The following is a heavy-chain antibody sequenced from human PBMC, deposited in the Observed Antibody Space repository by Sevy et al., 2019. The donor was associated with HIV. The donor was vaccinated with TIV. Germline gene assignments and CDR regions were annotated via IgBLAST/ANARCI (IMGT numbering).Heavy chain of an antibody. D-gene: IGHD3-3*02. CDR2: ISGYNRYT. J-gene: IGHJ5*02. CDR1: GYSFTNYG. CDR3: AKERKNIRSWFDP. V-gene: IGHV1-18*01. Sequence: ASVKVSCKASGYSFTNYGIGWVGQAPGQGLEWMGWISGYNRYTNYAQNLQGRVTMTTDTSTSTAYMELRSLRSYDTAIYYCAKERKNIRSWFDPWGQGTQVTVSS.